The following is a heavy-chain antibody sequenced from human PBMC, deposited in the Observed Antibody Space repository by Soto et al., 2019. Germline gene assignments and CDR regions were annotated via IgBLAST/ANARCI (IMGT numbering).Heavy chain of an antibody. V-gene: IGHV4-31*03. J-gene: IGHJ6*02. CDR2: IYYSGIS. D-gene: IGHD5-18*01. Sequence: PWETLSLTCTVSRGSTSSGGFYWSWIRQHPGKGLEWIGYIYYSGISYYNPSLKSRVSISLDTSRNQFSMTLNSVTAADTAVYYCARNGYTYGMDVWGQGATVTVSS. CDR3: ARNGYTYGMDV. CDR1: RGSTSSGGFY.